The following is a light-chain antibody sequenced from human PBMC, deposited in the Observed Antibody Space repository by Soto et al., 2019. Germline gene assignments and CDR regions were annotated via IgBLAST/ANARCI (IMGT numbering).Light chain of an antibody. J-gene: IGKJ4*01. Sequence: EILLTQSPGTLSLSPSETATLSCRASQGVRYNYLAWYQQRPGQPPRLLIYDAASRASGIPDRFSGSVSGTDFTLTIRSLEPEDFAVYFCQQYGTSPVTFGGGTKVEI. CDR3: QQYGTSPVT. V-gene: IGKV3-20*01. CDR2: DAA. CDR1: QGVRYNY.